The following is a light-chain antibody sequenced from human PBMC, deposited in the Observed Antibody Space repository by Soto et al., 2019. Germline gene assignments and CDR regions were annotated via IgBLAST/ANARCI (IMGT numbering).Light chain of an antibody. CDR1: QGVSSY. CDR2: GAS. V-gene: IGKV3-20*01. CDR3: QQYGSSST. Sequence: DIVLTQSPATLSLSPGERATLSCRASQGVSSYLAWYQQKPGQAPRLLIYGASTRATGIPDRFSGSGSGTDFTLTISRLEPDDFAVYYCQQYGSSSTFGQGTRLEI. J-gene: IGKJ5*01.